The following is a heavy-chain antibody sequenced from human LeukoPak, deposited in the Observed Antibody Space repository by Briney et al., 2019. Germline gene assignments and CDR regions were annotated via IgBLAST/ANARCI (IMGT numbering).Heavy chain of an antibody. D-gene: IGHD1-1*01. CDR3: AREWGTFEY. Sequence: SETLSLTCSVSGGPISSYYWSWIRQPPGKGLEWIGNIYYSGSTNYNPSLKSRVTISVDTSKNQFSLKLSSVTAADTAVYYCAREWGTFEYWGQGTLVTVSS. CDR1: GGPISSYY. CDR2: IYYSGST. J-gene: IGHJ4*02. V-gene: IGHV4-59*01.